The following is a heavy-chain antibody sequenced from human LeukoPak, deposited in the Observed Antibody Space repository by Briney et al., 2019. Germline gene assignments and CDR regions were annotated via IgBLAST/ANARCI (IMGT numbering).Heavy chain of an antibody. D-gene: IGHD5-24*01. J-gene: IGHJ4*02. CDR2: INAKTGGT. CDR3: LRDGFGWLQSQD. Sequence: APVKVSCKASGYTFTDNYMHWVRQAPGQGLEWMGFINAKTGGTLYAQNFQGRVIMTRDTDIKTVYMELSSLTFDDTAVYYCLRDGFGWLQSQDWGQGTLVTVSS. CDR1: GYTFTDNY. V-gene: IGHV1-2*02.